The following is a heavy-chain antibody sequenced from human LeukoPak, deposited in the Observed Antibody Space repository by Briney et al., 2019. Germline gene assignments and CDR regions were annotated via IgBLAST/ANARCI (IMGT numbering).Heavy chain of an antibody. Sequence: GGSLRLSCAVSGFNFTEHGMNWVRQAPGKGLEWVSFISRSSRTIYYADSVKGRFTISRDNVKNSLFLQMNSLRAEDTAVYFCVRVNPKDYDFWGGYFDQWGQGTLVTVSS. CDR2: ISRSSRTI. J-gene: IGHJ1*01. CDR3: VRVNPKDYDFWGGYFDQ. D-gene: IGHD3-3*01. CDR1: GFNFTEHG. V-gene: IGHV3-48*01.